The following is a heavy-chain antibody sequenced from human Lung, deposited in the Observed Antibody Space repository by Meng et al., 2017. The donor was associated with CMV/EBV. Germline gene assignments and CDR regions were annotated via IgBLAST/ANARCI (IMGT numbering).Heavy chain of an antibody. D-gene: IGHD4-23*01. Sequence: VNIHKPGPGLVRPSPTLSLTCAVSGAIAPSNSAGWHWLRQSPSRGLEWLGRTYYRSKWYHEYAVSVKSRITISPDTPKNQFSLQLNSMTPEDTAVYYCARGINGGCGDWGQETLVTVSS. CDR1: GAIAPSNSAG. CDR3: ARGINGGCGD. CDR2: TYYRSKWYH. V-gene: IGHV6-1*01. J-gene: IGHJ4*02.